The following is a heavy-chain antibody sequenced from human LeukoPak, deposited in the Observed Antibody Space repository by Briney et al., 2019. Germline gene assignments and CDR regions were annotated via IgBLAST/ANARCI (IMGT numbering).Heavy chain of an antibody. J-gene: IGHJ4*02. V-gene: IGHV5-51*01. CDR3: ARSSEAGRIPLTATAFDL. CDR1: GYSFTNYW. D-gene: IGHD2-21*02. CDR2: IYPADSDV. Sequence: GESLKISCKASGYSFTNYWIGWVRQMPGKGLEWMGIIYPADSDVRYSPSFQGQVTISADKSISTAYLQWRSLKASDTAIYFCARSSEAGRIPLTATAFDLWGQGVLVTVSS.